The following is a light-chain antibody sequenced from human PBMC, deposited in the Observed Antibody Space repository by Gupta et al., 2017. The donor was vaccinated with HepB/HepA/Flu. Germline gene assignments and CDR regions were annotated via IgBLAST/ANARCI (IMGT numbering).Light chain of an antibody. Sequence: DIQMTQSPSSLSASVGDRVTITCQANRDIRNYLNWYQQKPGKAPKLLIYDASSLETGVPSRFSGSGYGKDXPFTINXRQQEDNAPYYCQHHENLPKCTFGXGTKLEI. CDR1: RDIRNY. V-gene: IGKV1-33*01. CDR3: QHHENLPKCT. J-gene: IGKJ2*02. CDR2: DAS.